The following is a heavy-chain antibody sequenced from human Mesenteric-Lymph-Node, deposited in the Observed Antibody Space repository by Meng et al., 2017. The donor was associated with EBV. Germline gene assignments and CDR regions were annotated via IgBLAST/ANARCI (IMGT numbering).Heavy chain of an antibody. Sequence: QVKLQEAGPGLVKPSGSLSLTCAVLGGPISSSNWWSWVRQPPGKGLEWIGEIYHSGSTNYNPSLKSRVTISVDKSKNQFSLKLSSVTAADTAVYYCARDAVTTYGGGYGMDVWGQGTTVTVSS. CDR1: GGPISSSNW. V-gene: IGHV4-4*02. D-gene: IGHD4-17*01. CDR3: ARDAVTTYGGGYGMDV. CDR2: IYHSGST. J-gene: IGHJ6*02.